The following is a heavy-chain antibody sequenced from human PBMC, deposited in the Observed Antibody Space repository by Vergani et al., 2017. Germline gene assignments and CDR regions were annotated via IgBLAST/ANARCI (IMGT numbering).Heavy chain of an antibody. Sequence: EVQLVESGGGLVKPGGSLRLSCAASGFTFSSYAMSWVRQAPGKGLEWVSAISGSGGSTYYADSVKGRFTISRDNSKNTLYLQMNSLRAEDTAVYYCAKDIRPLYCSGGSCYSYFDYWGQGTLVTVSS. CDR2: ISGSGGST. CDR1: GFTFSSYA. CDR3: AKDIRPLYCSGGSCYSYFDY. D-gene: IGHD2-15*01. J-gene: IGHJ4*02. V-gene: IGHV3-23*04.